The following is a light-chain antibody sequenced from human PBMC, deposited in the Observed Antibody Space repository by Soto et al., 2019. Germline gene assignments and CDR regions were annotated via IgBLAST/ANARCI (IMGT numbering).Light chain of an antibody. Sequence: QSALTQPASVSGSPGQTITISCTGTSSDVGGYDYVSWYQQHPDKAPRLMIYEVTNRPSGVSHRFSGSKSGNTASLTISGLQAEDEADYYCSSYTTTSTYVFGTGTKVTVL. V-gene: IGLV2-14*01. CDR1: SSDVGGYDY. CDR3: SSYTTTSTYV. CDR2: EVT. J-gene: IGLJ1*01.